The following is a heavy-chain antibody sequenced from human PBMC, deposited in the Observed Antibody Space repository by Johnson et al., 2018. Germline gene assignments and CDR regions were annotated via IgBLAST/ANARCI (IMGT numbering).Heavy chain of an antibody. D-gene: IGHD2-15*01. V-gene: IGHV3-11*04. CDR2: ISSSGSTI. CDR3: ARPRSGRYYYYYMDV. J-gene: IGHJ6*03. CDR1: GFTFSDYY. Sequence: VQLVESGGGLVKPGGSLRLSCAASGFTFSDYYMSWIRQAPGQGLEWVSYISSSGSTIYYADSVKGRFTLSRDNAKNSLYLQMTSLRAEDTAGYYCARPRSGRYYYYYMDVWGKGTTVTVSS.